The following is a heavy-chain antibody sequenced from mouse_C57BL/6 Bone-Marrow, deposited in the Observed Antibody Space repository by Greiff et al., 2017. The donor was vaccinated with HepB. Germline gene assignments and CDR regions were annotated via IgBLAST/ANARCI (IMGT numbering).Heavy chain of an antibody. CDR2: INPGSGDT. CDR3: ARWGVGEGDY. J-gene: IGHJ2*01. D-gene: IGHD1-1*01. CDR1: GYAFTNYL. V-gene: IGHV1-54*01. Sequence: VQLQQSGAELVRPGTSVKVSCKASGYAFTNYLIEWVKQRPGQGLEWIGVINPGSGDTNYNEKFKGKATLTADKSSSTAYMQLSSLTSEDSAVYFCARWGVGEGDYWGQGTTLTVSS.